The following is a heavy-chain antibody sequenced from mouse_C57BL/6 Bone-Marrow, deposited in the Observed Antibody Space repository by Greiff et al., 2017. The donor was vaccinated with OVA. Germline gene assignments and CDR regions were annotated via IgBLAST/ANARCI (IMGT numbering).Heavy chain of an antibody. CDR2: ISYDGSN. CDR1: GYSITSGYS. J-gene: IGHJ4*01. CDR3: ARDGTFYAMDY. V-gene: IGHV3-6*01. D-gene: IGHD1-1*02. Sequence: EVQLQQSGPGLVKPSQSLSLTCSVTGYSITSGYSWNWIRQFPGNKLEWMGYISYDGSNNYNPSLKNLISITRDTSKNQFFLKLNSVTTEDTATYYCARDGTFYAMDYWGQGTSVTVSS.